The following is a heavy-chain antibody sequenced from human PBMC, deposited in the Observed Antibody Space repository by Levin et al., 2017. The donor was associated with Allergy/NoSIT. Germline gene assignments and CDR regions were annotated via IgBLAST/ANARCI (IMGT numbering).Heavy chain of an antibody. CDR2: ISYDGTYK. Sequence: GESLKISCAASGYTFSSYAVHWVRQAPGKGLEWVAVISYDGTYKDYADSVKGRFTISRDNSKNMLFLQMNSLRAEDTAVYYCARGANYDILTGYLDYWGQGTLVTVSS. CDR3: ARGANYDILTGYLDY. D-gene: IGHD3-9*01. CDR1: GYTFSSYA. V-gene: IGHV3-30*04. J-gene: IGHJ4*02.